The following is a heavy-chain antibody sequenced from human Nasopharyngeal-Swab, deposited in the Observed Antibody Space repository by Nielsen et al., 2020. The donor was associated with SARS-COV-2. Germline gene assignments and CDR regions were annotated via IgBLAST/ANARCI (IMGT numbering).Heavy chain of an antibody. J-gene: IGHJ4*02. V-gene: IGHV3-30*18. CDR3: AKDHFYDSGSYDRLYFDF. CDR1: GFTLSDYA. D-gene: IGHD3-10*01. Sequence: GESLKISCAAFGFTLSDYARHWVHQAPGKGLEWVALFSYDGSKRYFADSMKGRFSISRDNIKNMLYLQMDSLRADDTAVYYCAKDHFYDSGSYDRLYFDFWGQGTLVTVSS. CDR2: FSYDGSKR.